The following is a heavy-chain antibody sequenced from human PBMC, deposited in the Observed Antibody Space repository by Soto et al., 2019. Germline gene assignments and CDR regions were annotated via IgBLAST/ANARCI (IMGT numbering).Heavy chain of an antibody. J-gene: IGHJ6*02. Sequence: QVQLVQSGAEVKKPGASVKVSCKASGYTFTSYDINWVRQATGQGLEWMGWLNPNSGNTGYAHKFQGRVTMTMHTTISTAYMELRSLRSEDTAVYYCAIVPSRPTRRSFSKSISNIVGVLGGYDYGMDVWGQGTTVTVSS. CDR1: GYTFTSYD. D-gene: IGHD1-26*01. V-gene: IGHV1-8*01. CDR2: LNPNSGNT. CDR3: AIVPSRPTRRSFSKSISNIVGVLGGYDYGMDV.